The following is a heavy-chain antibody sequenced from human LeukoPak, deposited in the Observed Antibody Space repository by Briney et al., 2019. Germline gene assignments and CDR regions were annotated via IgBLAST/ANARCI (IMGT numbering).Heavy chain of an antibody. CDR2: IIPILGIA. Sequence: SVKVSCKASGGTFSSYAISWVRQAPGQGLEWMGRIIPILGIANYAQKFQGRVTITADKSTSTAYMELSSLRSEDTAVYYCASYVAAAGDDYYYYYMDVWGKGTTVTVSS. CDR3: ASYVAAAGDDYYYYYMDV. CDR1: GGTFSSYA. J-gene: IGHJ6*03. D-gene: IGHD6-13*01. V-gene: IGHV1-69*04.